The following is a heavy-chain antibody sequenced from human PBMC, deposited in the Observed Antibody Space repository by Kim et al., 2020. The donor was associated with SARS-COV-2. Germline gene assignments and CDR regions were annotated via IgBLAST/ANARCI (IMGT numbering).Heavy chain of an antibody. D-gene: IGHD5-12*01. V-gene: IGHV3-15*01. J-gene: IGHJ4*02. Sequence: GTTDYAAPVKGRFTISRDDSKNTLYLQMNSLKTEDTAVYYCRAVDPHFDYWGQGTLVTVSS. CDR3: RAVDPHFDY. CDR2: GTT.